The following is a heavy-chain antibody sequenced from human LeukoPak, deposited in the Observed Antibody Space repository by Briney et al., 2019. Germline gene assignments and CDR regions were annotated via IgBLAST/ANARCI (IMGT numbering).Heavy chain of an antibody. CDR3: AKEHKAYGDYVGSRYHYYMDV. CDR2: IRYDGTNK. V-gene: IGHV3-30*02. CDR1: GFTFSTYG. J-gene: IGHJ6*03. Sequence: GGSLRLSCAASGFTFSTYGMHWVRQAPGKGLEWVSFIRYDGTNKFNADSVRGRFTISRDNSNNTLYLHMNSLRSDDTAVYYCAKEHKAYGDYVGSRYHYYMDVWGKGTTVTVS. D-gene: IGHD4-17*01.